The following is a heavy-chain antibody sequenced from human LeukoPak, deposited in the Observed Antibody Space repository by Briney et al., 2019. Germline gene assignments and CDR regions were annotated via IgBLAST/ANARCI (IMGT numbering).Heavy chain of an antibody. CDR1: GFTFSSYE. V-gene: IGHV3-48*03. J-gene: IGHJ6*03. CDR3: ARAVPMVRGVVSAADYMDV. Sequence: PGGSLRLSCAASGFTFSSYEMNWVRQAPGKGLEWVSYISSSGSTIYYADSVKGRFTISRDNAKNSLYLQMNSLRAEDTAVYYCARAVPMVRGVVSAADYMDVWGKGTTVTISS. CDR2: ISSSGSTI. D-gene: IGHD3-10*01.